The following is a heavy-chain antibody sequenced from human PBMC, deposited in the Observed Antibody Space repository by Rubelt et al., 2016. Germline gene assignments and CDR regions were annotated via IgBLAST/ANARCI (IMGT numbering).Heavy chain of an antibody. V-gene: IGHV3-33*06. CDR3: GKTGGRGWITGTTLNY. CDR2: IWYDGSHK. D-gene: IGHD1-7*01. J-gene: IGHJ4*02. Sequence: QVQLVESGGGVVQPGRSLRLSCAASGFTFSHYGMHWVRQAPGKGLEWVAVIWYDGSHKYYADSVKGRFTISRDNSKNTVYLQMGSLRAEDMGVYYCGKTGGRGWITGTTLNYWGQGTLVTVSS. CDR1: GFTFSHYG.